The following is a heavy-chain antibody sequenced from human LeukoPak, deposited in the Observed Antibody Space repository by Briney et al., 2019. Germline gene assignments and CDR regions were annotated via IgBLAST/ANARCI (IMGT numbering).Heavy chain of an antibody. Sequence: GGSLRLSCAASGFTFDDYAMHWFRQAPGKGLEWVSGISWNSGSIGYADSVKGRFTISRDNAKNSLYLQMNSLRAEDTALYYCAKTLAAAGTSPDAFDIWGQGTMVTVSS. CDR3: AKTLAAAGTSPDAFDI. V-gene: IGHV3-9*01. CDR1: GFTFDDYA. D-gene: IGHD6-13*01. CDR2: ISWNSGSI. J-gene: IGHJ3*02.